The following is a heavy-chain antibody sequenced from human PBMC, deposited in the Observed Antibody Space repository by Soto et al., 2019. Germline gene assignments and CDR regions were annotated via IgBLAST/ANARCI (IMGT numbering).Heavy chain of an antibody. J-gene: IGHJ3*02. CDR2: ISGSGGST. CDR1: GFTFSSYA. Sequence: EVQLLESGGGLVQPGGSLRLSCAASGFTFSSYAMSWVRQAPGKGLEWVSAISGSGGSTYYADSVKGRFTISRDNSKNTLYLQMNSLRAEDTDVYYCAKLGSITIFGVVLKDAFDIWGQGTMVTVSS. V-gene: IGHV3-23*01. CDR3: AKLGSITIFGVVLKDAFDI. D-gene: IGHD3-3*01.